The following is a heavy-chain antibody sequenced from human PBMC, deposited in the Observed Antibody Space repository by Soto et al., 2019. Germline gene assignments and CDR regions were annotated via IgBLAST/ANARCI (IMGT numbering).Heavy chain of an antibody. CDR3: ARDDSSGNEGYFDY. V-gene: IGHV1-69*01. Sequence: QVPLVQSGAEVKKPGSSVKVSCKASGGTFSSYAISWVRQAPGQGLEWMGGIIPIFGTANYAQKFQGRVTITADESTSTAYMELSSLRSEDTAVYYCARDDSSGNEGYFDYWGQGTLVTVSS. CDR1: GGTFSSYA. J-gene: IGHJ4*02. CDR2: IIPIFGTA. D-gene: IGHD3-22*01.